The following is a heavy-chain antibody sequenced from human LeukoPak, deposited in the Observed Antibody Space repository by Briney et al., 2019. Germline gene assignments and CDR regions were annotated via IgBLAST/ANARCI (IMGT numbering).Heavy chain of an antibody. Sequence: GASVKVSCKASGGTFSSYAISWVRQAPGQGLEWMGRIIPIFGTANYAQKFQGRVTITTDESTSTAYMELSSLRSEDTAVYHCARGNLERGYFDYWGQGTLVTVSS. CDR2: IIPIFGTA. CDR3: ARGNLERGYFDY. J-gene: IGHJ4*02. D-gene: IGHD1-1*01. V-gene: IGHV1-69*05. CDR1: GGTFSSYA.